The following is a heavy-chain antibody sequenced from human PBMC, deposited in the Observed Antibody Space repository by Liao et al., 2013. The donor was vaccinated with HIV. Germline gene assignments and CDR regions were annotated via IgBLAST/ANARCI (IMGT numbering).Heavy chain of an antibody. D-gene: IGHD2-2*02. V-gene: IGHV4-59*01. Sequence: QVQLQESGPGLVKPSETLSLTCTVSGGSISTYYWSWIRQPPGKGLEWIGYIYYSGSTNYNPSLRSRVTISVDTSKNQFSLKLSSVTAADTAVYYCARSSRVPAAIIDWGQGTLVTVLL. CDR2: IYYSGST. J-gene: IGHJ4*02. CDR1: GGSISTYY. CDR3: ARSSRVPAAIID.